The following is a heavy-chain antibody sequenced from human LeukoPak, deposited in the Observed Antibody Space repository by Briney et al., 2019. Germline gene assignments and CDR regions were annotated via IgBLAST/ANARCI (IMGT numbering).Heavy chain of an antibody. V-gene: IGHV4-59*01. D-gene: IGHD5-18*01. CDR3: ASHSRLYSYPSGPGWFDP. CDR2: IYYSGTT. CDR1: GGSISSYY. Sequence: PSETLSLTCTVSGGSISSYYWSSIRQPPGKGLEWIGYIYYSGTTNYNPSLKSRVTILVDTSKNQFSLKVSSVNAADTAVYYCASHSRLYSYPSGPGWFDPWGQGTLVTVSS. J-gene: IGHJ5*02.